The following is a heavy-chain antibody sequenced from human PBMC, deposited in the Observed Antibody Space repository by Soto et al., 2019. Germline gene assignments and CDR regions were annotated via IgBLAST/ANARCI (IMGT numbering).Heavy chain of an antibody. CDR2: IYYSGKT. CDR3: ARSLPDYYDNTGHFYFDH. CDR1: GDSMTNDY. J-gene: IGHJ4*02. V-gene: IGHV4-59*01. Sequence: SETLSLTCIVSGDSMTNDYWTWIRRPPGKGLEWIGYIYYSGKTDYNPSLQSRVSISIDTSRKQFSLNLSSVTAADTAVYFCARSLPDYYDNTGHFYFDHWGPGTLVTVSS. D-gene: IGHD3-22*01.